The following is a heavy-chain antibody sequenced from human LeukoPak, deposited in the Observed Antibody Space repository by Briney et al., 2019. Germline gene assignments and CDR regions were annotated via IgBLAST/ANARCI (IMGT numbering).Heavy chain of an antibody. V-gene: IGHV3-21*01. CDR1: GFTFSSYS. J-gene: IGHJ4*02. Sequence: GGSLRLSCAASGFTFSSYSMNWVRQAPGKGLEWAASIRGSSSYIYYADSVKGRFTISRDNAKNSLFLQMNNLSAEDTAVYYCARDGGSYELDYWGQGTLVTVSS. CDR2: IRGSSSYI. CDR3: ARDGGSYELDY. D-gene: IGHD1-26*01.